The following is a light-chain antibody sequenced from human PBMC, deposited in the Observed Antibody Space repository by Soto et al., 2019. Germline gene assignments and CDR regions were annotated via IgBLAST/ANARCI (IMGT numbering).Light chain of an antibody. Sequence: EIVLTQSPGTLSLSPGERATLSCRASQSVSSSYLAWYQQRPGQAPRLLIYGVSTRATGIPDRFSGSGSGTEFALTISGLQSDDFAVYFCQQYSDWPITFGQGTRLEIK. CDR3: QQYSDWPIT. V-gene: IGKV3-20*01. CDR1: QSVSSSY. CDR2: GVS. J-gene: IGKJ5*01.